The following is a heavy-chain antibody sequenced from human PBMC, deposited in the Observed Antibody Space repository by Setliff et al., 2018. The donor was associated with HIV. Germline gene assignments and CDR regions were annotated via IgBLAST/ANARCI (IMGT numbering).Heavy chain of an antibody. CDR3: VRAVGLGLGAHFDY. CDR1: GFTFSGYY. CDR2: ISNSGNSI. V-gene: IGHV3-11*01. Sequence: GESLKISCAASGFTFSGYYMSWVRQAPGKGLEWISYISNSGNSIRPAESVQDRFTISRDNAKNSLYLQMNSLRGEDTAVYYCVRAVGLGLGAHFDYWGQGALVTVSS. J-gene: IGHJ4*02. D-gene: IGHD1-26*01.